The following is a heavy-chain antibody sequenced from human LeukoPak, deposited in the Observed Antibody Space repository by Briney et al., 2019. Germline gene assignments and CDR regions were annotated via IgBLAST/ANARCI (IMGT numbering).Heavy chain of an antibody. V-gene: IGHV3-7*01. CDR3: ARDSDHIDGANFDY. Sequence: GGSLRLSCAASGFTFSDYWMTWVRQVPGKGLEWVANVGRDGSEKNYVDSVKGRFIISRDNAKKSLYLEMNSLRAEDTAVYYCARDSDHIDGANFDYWGQGTLVTVSS. D-gene: IGHD1-14*01. CDR2: VGRDGSEK. J-gene: IGHJ4*02. CDR1: GFTFSDYW.